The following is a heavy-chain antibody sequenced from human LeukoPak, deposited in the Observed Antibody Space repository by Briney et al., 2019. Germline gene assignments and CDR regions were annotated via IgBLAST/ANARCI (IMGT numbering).Heavy chain of an antibody. Sequence: PGGSLRLSCAASGFTFSSYAMHWVRQAPGKGLEWVAVISYDGSNKYYADSVKGRFTISRDNSKNTLYLQMNSLRAEDTAVYYCARDVIWDPGYFDYWGQGTLVTVSS. CDR1: GFTFSSYA. CDR3: ARDVIWDPGYFDY. V-gene: IGHV3-30-3*01. CDR2: ISYDGSNK. J-gene: IGHJ4*02. D-gene: IGHD1-26*01.